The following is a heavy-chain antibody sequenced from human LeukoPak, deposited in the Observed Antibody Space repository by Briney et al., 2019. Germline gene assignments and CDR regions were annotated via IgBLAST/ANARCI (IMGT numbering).Heavy chain of an antibody. CDR3: ARALYDSSGYLDY. CDR1: GFTFSSYE. CDR2: ISSSGSTI. J-gene: IGHJ4*02. D-gene: IGHD3-22*01. Sequence: GGSLRLSCAASGFTFSSYEMNWVRQAPGKGLEWLSYISSSGSTIYYADSVKGRFTISRDNAKNSLYLQMNSLRAEDTAVYYCARALYDSSGYLDYWGRGTLVTVSS. V-gene: IGHV3-48*03.